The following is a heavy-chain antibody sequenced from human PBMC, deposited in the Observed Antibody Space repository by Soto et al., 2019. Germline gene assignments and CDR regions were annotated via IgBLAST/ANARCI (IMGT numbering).Heavy chain of an antibody. CDR3: EKDHGNGSLYFEY. V-gene: IGHV3-23*01. CDR2: ISGNGGTT. D-gene: IGHD2-8*01. Sequence: VVSLRRSCTSSVFSFIKYSISLVLQAPVKGLQWVSAISGNGGTTYYADSVKGRLTLSRDNFKDKLYLQMNSLRTEDTAVYYCEKDHGNGSLYFEYCGMGNMVNVS. J-gene: IGHJ4*02. CDR1: VFSFIKYS.